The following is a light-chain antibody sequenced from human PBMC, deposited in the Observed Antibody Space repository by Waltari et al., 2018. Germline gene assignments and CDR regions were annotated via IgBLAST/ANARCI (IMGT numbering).Light chain of an antibody. V-gene: IGKV1-5*03. CDR1: QRISRW. J-gene: IGKJ1*01. Sequence: DIQMTQSPSTLSASIGERVTITCRASQRISRWLAWYQQKPGKAPNLLIYKTSSLQSGVPSRFNGSGSGTEFTLTISSLQPEDFATYYCQQYNTYSLWAFGQGTKVEIK. CDR2: KTS. CDR3: QQYNTYSLWA.